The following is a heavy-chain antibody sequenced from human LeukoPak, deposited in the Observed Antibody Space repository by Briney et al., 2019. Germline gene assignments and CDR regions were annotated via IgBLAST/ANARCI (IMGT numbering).Heavy chain of an antibody. CDR3: SRDGVGLTPNDY. CDR2: IYGDGSDS. CDR1: GFPFSSYW. D-gene: IGHD1-26*01. Sequence: GGSLRLSCAASGFPFSSYWMHWVRQAPGKGLEWVSLIYGDGSDSVYADSVKGRFTISRDNAMNTLYLQMNSLRAEDTAVYYCSRDGVGLTPNDYWGQGTLVTVSS. V-gene: IGHV3-74*01. J-gene: IGHJ4*02.